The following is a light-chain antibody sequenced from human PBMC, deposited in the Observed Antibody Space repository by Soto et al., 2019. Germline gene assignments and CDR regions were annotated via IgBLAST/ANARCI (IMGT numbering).Light chain of an antibody. V-gene: IGKV3-20*01. CDR1: QSVSSNY. CDR2: AAS. Sequence: EIVLTQSPGTLSLSPGERATLSCRASQSVSSNYLAWYQQKPGQAPRLLIYAASTRATGIPDRFSGSGSGTDFTLNISRLDPEDLAVYYCQQYGSSLPWTFGQGTKVEIK. CDR3: QQYGSSLPWT. J-gene: IGKJ1*01.